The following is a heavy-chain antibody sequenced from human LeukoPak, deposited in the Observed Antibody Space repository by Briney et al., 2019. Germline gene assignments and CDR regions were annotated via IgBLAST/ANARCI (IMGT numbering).Heavy chain of an antibody. CDR3: ARDQSMIFGVASWYFDY. V-gene: IGHV1-2*02. Sequence: EASVKVSCKASGYTFTGYYMHWVRQAPGQGLEWMGWINPNSGGTNYAQKFQGRVTMTRDTSISTAYMELSRLRSDDTAVYYCARDQSMIFGVASWYFDYWGQGTLVIVSS. D-gene: IGHD3-3*01. CDR1: GYTFTGYY. CDR2: INPNSGGT. J-gene: IGHJ4*02.